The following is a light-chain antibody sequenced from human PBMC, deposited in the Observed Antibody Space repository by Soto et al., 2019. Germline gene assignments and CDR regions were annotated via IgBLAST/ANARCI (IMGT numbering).Light chain of an antibody. Sequence: VMTQSRAAQSGSPGEGITRSWRCNQGIGDTLAWYQHKPGQTPRLLIYDTSTRATGVQARFSGSRSGPEFTLTITSLQSEDFAIYYCQQYHNWPPIACGQGTRLEIK. CDR1: QGIGDT. CDR2: DTS. J-gene: IGKJ5*01. CDR3: QQYHNWPPIA. V-gene: IGKV3-15*01.